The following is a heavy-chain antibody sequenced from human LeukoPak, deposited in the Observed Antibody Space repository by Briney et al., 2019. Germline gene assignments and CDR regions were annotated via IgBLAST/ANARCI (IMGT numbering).Heavy chain of an antibody. CDR1: GFTFSSYA. J-gene: IGHJ4*02. V-gene: IGHV3-30-3*01. D-gene: IGHD1-26*01. CDR2: ISYDGSNN. CDR3: AKIPQGGTAGTYFDY. Sequence: GRSLRLSCAASGFTFSSYAMHWVRQAPGKGLEWVAVISYDGSNNNYADSVKGRFTISRDNSKNTLYLQMNSLRDEDTAVYYCAKIPQGGTAGTYFDYWGQGTLVTVSS.